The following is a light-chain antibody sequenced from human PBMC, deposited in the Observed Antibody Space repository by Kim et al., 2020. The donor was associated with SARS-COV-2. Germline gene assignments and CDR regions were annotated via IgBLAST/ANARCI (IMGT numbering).Light chain of an antibody. V-gene: IGLV4-69*01. CDR2: VNSDGSH. CDR1: SGHSSYA. J-gene: IGLJ2*01. Sequence: QLVLTQSPSASASLGASVKLTCTLSSGHSSYAIAWHQQQPEKGPRYLMKVNSDGSHSKGDGIPDRFSGSSSGAERYLTISSLQSEDEADYYCQTWGTGIEVVFGGGTQLTVL. CDR3: QTWGTGIEVV.